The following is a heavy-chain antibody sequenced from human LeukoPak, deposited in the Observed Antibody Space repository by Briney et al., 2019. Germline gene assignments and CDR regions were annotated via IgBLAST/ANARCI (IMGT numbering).Heavy chain of an antibody. CDR2: ISCSCGST. V-gene: IGHV3-23*01. CDR3: AKSINYYYDSSGYYRDFDI. D-gene: IGHD3-22*01. Sequence: GGSLRLSCAASGFTFRSYVMSLVRQAPGKKLEWVSAISCSCGSTYYADSVKGRFTISRDNSKNTLYLQMNSLRAEDTAVYYCAKSINYYYDSSGYYRDFDIWGQGTMVKVSS. CDR1: GFTFRSYV. J-gene: IGHJ3*02.